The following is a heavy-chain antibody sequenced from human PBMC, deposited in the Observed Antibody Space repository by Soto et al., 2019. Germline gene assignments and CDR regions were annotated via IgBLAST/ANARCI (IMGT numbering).Heavy chain of an antibody. Sequence: SETLSLTCAVYGGSFSGYYWSWIRQPPGKGLEWIGEINHSGRTNYNPSLKSRVTISVDTSKNQFSLKLSSVTASDMAVYYCARGLRITGTTRLDPWGQGTLVTVSS. V-gene: IGHV4-34*01. J-gene: IGHJ5*02. CDR1: GGSFSGYY. D-gene: IGHD1-7*01. CDR2: INHSGRT. CDR3: ARGLRITGTTRLDP.